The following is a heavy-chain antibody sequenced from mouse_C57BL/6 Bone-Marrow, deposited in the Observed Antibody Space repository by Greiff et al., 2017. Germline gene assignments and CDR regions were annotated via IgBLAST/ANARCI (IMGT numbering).Heavy chain of an antibody. CDR2: IDPNSGGT. V-gene: IGHV1-72*01. Sequence: QVQLQQPGAELVKPGASVKLSCKASGYTFTSYWMHWVQQRPGRGLEWIGRIDPNSGGTKYNEKFKSKATLTVDKPSSTAYMQLSSLTSEDSAVXYCASPLYGSSYGYFDYWGQGTTLTVSA. CDR3: ASPLYGSSYGYFDY. D-gene: IGHD1-1*01. J-gene: IGHJ2*01. CDR1: GYTFTSYW.